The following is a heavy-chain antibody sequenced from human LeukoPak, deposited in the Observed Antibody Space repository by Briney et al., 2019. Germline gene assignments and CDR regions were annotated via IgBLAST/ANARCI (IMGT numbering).Heavy chain of an antibody. J-gene: IGHJ5*02. V-gene: IGHV1-3*01. CDR3: ARDLSGSGSYPKNWFDP. D-gene: IGHD3-10*01. Sequence: ASVKVSCKASGYTFTSYGISWVRQAPGQGLEWMGWINAGNGNTKYSQKFQGRVTITRDTSASTAYMELSSLRSEDTAVYYCARDLSGSGSYPKNWFDPWGQGTLVTVSS. CDR1: GYTFTSYG. CDR2: INAGNGNT.